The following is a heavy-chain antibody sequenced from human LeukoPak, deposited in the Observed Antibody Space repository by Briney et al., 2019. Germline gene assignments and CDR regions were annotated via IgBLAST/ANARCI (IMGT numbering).Heavy chain of an antibody. D-gene: IGHD6-19*01. Sequence: SQTLSLTCTVSGGSISSGSYYWSWIRQPAGKGLEWIGRIYTSGSTNYNPSLKSRVTISVDTSKNQFSLKLSSVTAADTAVYYCARGQPRYSSGWYRSWFDPWGQGTLVTVSS. V-gene: IGHV4-61*02. J-gene: IGHJ5*02. CDR2: IYTSGST. CDR1: GGSISSGSYY. CDR3: ARGQPRYSSGWYRSWFDP.